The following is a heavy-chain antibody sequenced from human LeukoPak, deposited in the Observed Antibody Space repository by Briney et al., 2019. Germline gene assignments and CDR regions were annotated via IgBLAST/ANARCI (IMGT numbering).Heavy chain of an antibody. CDR1: GYTFTGYY. V-gene: IGHV1-2*02. D-gene: IGHD6-19*01. CDR3: ARSSQWPVGNYFDY. CDR2: INPNSGGT. Sequence: ASVKVSCKASGYTFTGYYMHWVRQAPGQGLEWMGWINPNSGGTNYAQKFQGRVTMTRDTSISTAYMELSRLRSDDTAVYYCARSSQWPVGNYFDYWGQGTLVTVSS. J-gene: IGHJ4*02.